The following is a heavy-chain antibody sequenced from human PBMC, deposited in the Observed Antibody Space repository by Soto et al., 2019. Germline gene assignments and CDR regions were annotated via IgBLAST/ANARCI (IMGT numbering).Heavy chain of an antibody. D-gene: IGHD1-26*01. CDR2: IYPGDSDT. V-gene: IGHV5-51*01. CDR1: GYSFTSYW. J-gene: IGHJ4*02. CDR3: ARANSGSYQPFDY. Sequence: PXDSLRISCKGSGYSFTSYWIGLVRQMPGKGLEWMGIIYPGDSDTRYSPSFQGQVTISADKSISTAYLQWSSLKASDTAMYYCARANSGSYQPFDYWGQGTLVTVSS.